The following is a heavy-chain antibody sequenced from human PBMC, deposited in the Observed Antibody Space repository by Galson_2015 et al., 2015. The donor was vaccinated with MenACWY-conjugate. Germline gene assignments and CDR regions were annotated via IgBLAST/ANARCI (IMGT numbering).Heavy chain of an antibody. CDR2: ISTGSSTI. CDR3: ARDVSGQPMDV. V-gene: IGHV3-48*01. Sequence: SLRLSCAASGFTFSFYTMNWVRQAPGKGLEWISYISTGSSTIYYAGSVKGRFTISRGNAKNSLYLQMSSLTAEDTAVYYCARDVSGQPMDVWGRGTTVTVSS. D-gene: IGHD2-15*01. CDR1: GFTFSFYT. J-gene: IGHJ6*03.